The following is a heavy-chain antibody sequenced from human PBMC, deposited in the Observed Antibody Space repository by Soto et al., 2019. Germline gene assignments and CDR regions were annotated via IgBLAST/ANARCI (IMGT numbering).Heavy chain of an antibody. CDR1: GFSLSTSGMR. CDR2: IDWDDDK. V-gene: IGHV2-70*04. J-gene: IGHJ6*02. CDR3: ARIRQEGMDV. Sequence: SGPTLVNPTHTLTLTCTFSGFSLSTSGMRVSWIRQPPGKALEWLARIDWDDDKFYSTSLKTRLTISKDTSKNQVVLTMTNMDPVDTATYYCARIRQEGMDVWGQGTTVTVSS.